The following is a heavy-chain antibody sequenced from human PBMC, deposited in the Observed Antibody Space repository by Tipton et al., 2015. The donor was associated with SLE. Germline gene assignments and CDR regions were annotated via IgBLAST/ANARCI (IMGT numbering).Heavy chain of an antibody. CDR1: GGSISSSSYY. Sequence: TLSLTCTVSGGSISSSSYYWGWIRQPPGKGLEWIGSIYYSGSTYYNPSPKSRVIISVDTSKNQFSLKLSSVTAADTAVYYCARIVAAAGTRYFDYWGQGTLVTVSS. CDR2: IYYSGST. CDR3: ARIVAAAGTRYFDY. J-gene: IGHJ4*02. V-gene: IGHV4-39*07. D-gene: IGHD6-13*01.